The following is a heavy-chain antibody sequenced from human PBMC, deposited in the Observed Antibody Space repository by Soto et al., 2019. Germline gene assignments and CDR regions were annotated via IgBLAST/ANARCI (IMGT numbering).Heavy chain of an antibody. D-gene: IGHD6-13*01. CDR3: TLRQDSSRGPIY. J-gene: IGHJ4*02. CDR2: GG. CDR1: GFSLSTSGRT. V-gene: IGHV2-5*01. Sequence: QITLKESGPTLVKPTETLPLTCSVSGFSLSTSGRTLGWIRQPPGKAPEWLALGGQYSPSLQSRVTFTKDTSKNQVVLTLTDMDPADTATYYCTLRQDSSRGPIYWGQGILVTVSS.